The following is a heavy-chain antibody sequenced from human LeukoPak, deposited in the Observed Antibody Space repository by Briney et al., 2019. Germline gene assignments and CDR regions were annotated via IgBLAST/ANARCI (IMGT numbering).Heavy chain of an antibody. J-gene: IGHJ2*01. CDR1: GYTFTGYY. V-gene: IGHV1-2*04. D-gene: IGHD5-18*01. CDR3: ARSVRGYSYGYEAVLWYFDL. Sequence: AASVKVSCKASGYTFTGYYMHWVRQAPGQGLEWMGWINPNSGGTNYAQKFQGWVTMTRDTSISTAYMELSRLRSEDTAVYYCARSVRGYSYGYEAVLWYFDLWGRGTLVTVSS. CDR2: INPNSGGT.